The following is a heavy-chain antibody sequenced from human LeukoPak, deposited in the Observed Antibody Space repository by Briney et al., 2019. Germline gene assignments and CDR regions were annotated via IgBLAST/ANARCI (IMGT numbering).Heavy chain of an antibody. V-gene: IGHV4-34*01. J-gene: IGHJ4*02. CDR3: GRYTSSWEAVFDY. D-gene: IGHD6-13*01. CDR1: GGSFSGYY. Sequence: SETLSLTCAVYGGSFSGYYWSWIRQPPGKGLEWIGEINHSGSTNYNPSLKSRVTISVDTSKNQFSLKLSSVTAADTAVYYCGRYTSSWEAVFDYWGQGTLVTVSS. CDR2: INHSGST.